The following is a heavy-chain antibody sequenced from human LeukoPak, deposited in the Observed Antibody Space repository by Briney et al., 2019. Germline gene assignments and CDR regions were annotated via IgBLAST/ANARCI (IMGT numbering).Heavy chain of an antibody. D-gene: IGHD3-10*01. CDR1: GYTFTGYY. Sequence: GASVKVSCKASGYTFTGYYMHWVRQAPGQGLEWMGWINPNSGGTNYAQKFQGRVTMTRDTSISTAYMELSRLRSDDTAVYYCARVPRWYYYGSGSSTYFDYRGQGTLVTVSS. J-gene: IGHJ4*02. CDR2: INPNSGGT. CDR3: ARVPRWYYYGSGSSTYFDY. V-gene: IGHV1-2*02.